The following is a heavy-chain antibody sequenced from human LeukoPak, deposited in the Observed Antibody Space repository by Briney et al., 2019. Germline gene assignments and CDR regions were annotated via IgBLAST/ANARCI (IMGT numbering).Heavy chain of an antibody. CDR2: ISSRSSYI. Sequence: GGSLRLSCAASGFTFSSYGMNWVRQAPGKRLEWVSSISSRSSYIYYADSVKGRFTISRDNAKNSLYLELHSLRAEDTAVYYCARQYYDIWSGYYTADYYFDYWGQGTLVTVSS. J-gene: IGHJ4*02. CDR1: GFTFSSYG. CDR3: ARQYYDIWSGYYTADYYFDY. V-gene: IGHV3-21*06. D-gene: IGHD3-3*01.